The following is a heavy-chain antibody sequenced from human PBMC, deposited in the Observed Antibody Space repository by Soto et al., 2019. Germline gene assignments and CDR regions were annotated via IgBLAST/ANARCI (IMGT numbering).Heavy chain of an antibody. CDR2: IYPDNSNT. CDR1: GYSFPGYW. CDR3: ARQAAAVATVPLLYFDP. Sequence: EVQLVQSGAEVKKPGESLKISCKASGYSFPGYWIGWVRQMPGKGLEWMGIIYPDNSNTRYNPSFQGQVTISADKSISTAYLQWSSLKVSDTAIYYCARQAAAVATVPLLYFDPWGQGTLVTVSS. D-gene: IGHD1-1*01. J-gene: IGHJ5*02. V-gene: IGHV5-51*01.